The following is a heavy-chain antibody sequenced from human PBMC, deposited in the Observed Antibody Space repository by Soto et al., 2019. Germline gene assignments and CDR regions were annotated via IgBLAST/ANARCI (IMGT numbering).Heavy chain of an antibody. D-gene: IGHD3-10*01. CDR1: GFTFNNYA. CDR2: ISGGGDTT. V-gene: IGHV3-23*01. CDR3: AKGRGGSGSLTPRVDF. J-gene: IGHJ4*02. Sequence: EVQLLESGGGLVQDGGSLRLSCAASGFTFNNYAMTWVRQAPGKGLEWVSAISGGGDTTSYADSVKGRFTVSRDGSKNTLYLQMSSLRAEDTALYYCAKGRGGSGSLTPRVDFWGQGTLVTVSS.